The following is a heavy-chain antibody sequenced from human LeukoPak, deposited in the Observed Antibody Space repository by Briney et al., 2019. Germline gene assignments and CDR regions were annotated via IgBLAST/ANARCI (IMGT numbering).Heavy chain of an antibody. V-gene: IGHV1-8*01. CDR2: MNPNSGNT. J-gene: IGHJ4*02. Sequence: ASVKVSCKASGYTFTSYDINWVRQATGQGLEWMGWMNPNSGNTGYAQKFQGRVTMTRNTSISTAYMELSSLRSEDTAVYYCARVPTGSSWDGLDYWGQGTLVTVSS. CDR1: GYTFTSYD. D-gene: IGHD6-13*01. CDR3: ARVPTGSSWDGLDY.